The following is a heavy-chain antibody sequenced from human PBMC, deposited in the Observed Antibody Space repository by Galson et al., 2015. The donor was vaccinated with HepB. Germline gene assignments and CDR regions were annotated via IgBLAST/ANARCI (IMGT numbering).Heavy chain of an antibody. D-gene: IGHD4-17*01. CDR1: TFTGYY. CDR2: INPNSGGT. Sequence: TFTGYYMHWVRQAPGQGLEWMGWINPNSGGTNYAQKFQGWVTMTRDTSISTAYMELSRLRSDDTAVYYCARAGPYYGDYGRGAYYYGMDVWGRGTTVTVSS. J-gene: IGHJ6*02. CDR3: ARAGPYYGDYGRGAYYYGMDV. V-gene: IGHV1-2*04.